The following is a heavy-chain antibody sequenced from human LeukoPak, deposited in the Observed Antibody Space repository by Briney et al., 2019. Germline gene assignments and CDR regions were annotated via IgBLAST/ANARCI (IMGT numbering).Heavy chain of an antibody. J-gene: IGHJ4*02. CDR3: ARAVGTDGYNLWVY. V-gene: IGHV4-39*07. D-gene: IGHD5-24*01. Sequence: SETLSLTCTVSSGSISSSTYYWSWIRQPPGKGLEWIGTIYYTGSTYYNPSLKSRVTISVDTSKNQFSLKLTSVTAADTAVYYCARAVGTDGYNLWVYWGQGTLVTVSS. CDR2: IYYTGST. CDR1: SGSISSSTYY.